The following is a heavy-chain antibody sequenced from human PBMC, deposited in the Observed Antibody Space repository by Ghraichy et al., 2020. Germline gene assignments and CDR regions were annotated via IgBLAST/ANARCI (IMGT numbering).Heavy chain of an antibody. V-gene: IGHV3-48*01. CDR1: GFTFSSYS. CDR3: ASVGGRWGMLRSSHNWFDP. CDR2: ISSSSSTI. Sequence: GGSLRLSCAASGFTFSSYSMNWVRQAPGKGLEWVSYISSSSSTIYYADSVKGRFTISRDNAKNSLYLQMNSLRAEDTAVYYCASVGGRWGMLRSSHNWFDPWGQGTLVTVSS. D-gene: IGHD2-8*01. J-gene: IGHJ5*02.